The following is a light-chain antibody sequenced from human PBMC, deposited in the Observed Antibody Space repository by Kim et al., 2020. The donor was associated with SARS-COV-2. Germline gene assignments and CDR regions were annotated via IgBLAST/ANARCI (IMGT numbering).Light chain of an antibody. CDR1: QSGGSA. CDR3: QQYNSYPEN. V-gene: IGKV1-5*03. CDR2: KAS. J-gene: IGKJ2*01. Sequence: ASTGGKGTITWRARQSGGSALAWYQQRTGKAPKLLIYKASNLETGVPTRFSGSGSATQFTLTISSLQPDDSATYYCQQYNSYPENFGQGTKLEI.